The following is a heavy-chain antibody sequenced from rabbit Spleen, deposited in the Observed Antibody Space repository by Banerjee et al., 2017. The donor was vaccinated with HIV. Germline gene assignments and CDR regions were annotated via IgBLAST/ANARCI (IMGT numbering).Heavy chain of an antibody. CDR2: IDTSSGNT. D-gene: IGHD6-1*01. J-gene: IGHJ4*01. Sequence: QSLEESGGDLVKPGASLTLTCKASGFDFTSTYYMCWVRKAPGKGLEWIGCIDTSSGNTAYATWAKGRFTISKTSSTTVPLQRTSLTAADTATYFCARGEHFSVGFSAFAIYLDLWGPGTLVTVS. V-gene: IGHV1S40*01. CDR3: ARGEHFSVGFSAFAIYLDL. CDR1: GFDFTSTYY.